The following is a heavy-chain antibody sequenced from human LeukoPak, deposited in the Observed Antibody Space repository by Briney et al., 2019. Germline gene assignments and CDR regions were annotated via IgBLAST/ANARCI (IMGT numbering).Heavy chain of an antibody. CDR2: IIPIFGTA. D-gene: IGHD3-3*01. V-gene: IGHV1-69*13. CDR3: ARRDFGGGIHYYGMDV. Sequence: SVKVSCKPSLGTFRSYAISWVRQAPGQGVEWRGGIIPIFGTANYAQKFQGRVTITADESTSTAYMELSSLRSEDTAVYYCARRDFGGGIHYYGMDVWSKGRTATV. J-gene: IGHJ6*04. CDR1: LGTFRSYA.